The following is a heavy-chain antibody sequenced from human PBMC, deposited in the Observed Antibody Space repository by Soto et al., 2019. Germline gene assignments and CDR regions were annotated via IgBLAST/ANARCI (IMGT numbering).Heavy chain of an antibody. D-gene: IGHD2-15*01. V-gene: IGHV4-31*03. Sequence: SETLSLTCTVSGGSISSGGYYWSWIRQHPGKGLEWIGYIYYSGSTYYNPSLKSRVTISVDTSKNQFSLKLSSVTAADTAVYYCARDRQGYCSGGSCSSYYYGMDVWGQGTTVTVSS. J-gene: IGHJ6*02. CDR3: ARDRQGYCSGGSCSSYYYGMDV. CDR2: IYYSGST. CDR1: GGSISSGGYY.